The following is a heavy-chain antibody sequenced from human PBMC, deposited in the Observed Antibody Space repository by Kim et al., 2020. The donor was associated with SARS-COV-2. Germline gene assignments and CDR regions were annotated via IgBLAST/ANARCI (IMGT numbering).Heavy chain of an antibody. CDR1: GSYPGLSGMC. Sequence: SGPTLVNPTKTSTLTCPFPGSYPGLSGMCVSWIRKPQGKALEGLPRIVWDVENSKSPPLKTRPTIPKDTTKTQVVLTLPKMDPVDTATYYCERVGCYCSRSCYQAAYFYYWGQGTLGTVSS. CDR2: IVWDVEN. D-gene: IGHD2-2*01. V-gene: IGHV2-70*11. J-gene: IGHJ4*02. CDR3: ERVGCYCSRSCYQAAYFYY.